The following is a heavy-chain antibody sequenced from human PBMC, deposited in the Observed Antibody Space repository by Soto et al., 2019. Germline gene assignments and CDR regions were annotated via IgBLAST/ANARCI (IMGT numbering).Heavy chain of an antibody. V-gene: IGHV3-23*01. CDR2: ISGSGGST. CDR3: AKLTLQQDFWSCTAKRGFDY. D-gene: IGHD3-3*01. J-gene: IGHJ4*02. CDR1: GFTFSSYA. Sequence: EEQLLESGGGLVQPGGSLRLSYAASGFTFSSYAMSWVRQAPGKGQEWVSAISGSGGSTYYADSVKGRFTISRDNSKNTLYLQMNSLRAEDTAVYYCAKLTLQQDFWSCTAKRGFDYWGQGTLVTVSS.